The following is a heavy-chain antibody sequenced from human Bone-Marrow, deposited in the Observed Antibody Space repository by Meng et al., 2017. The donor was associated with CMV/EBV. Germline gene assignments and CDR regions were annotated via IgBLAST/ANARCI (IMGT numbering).Heavy chain of an antibody. J-gene: IGHJ5*02. D-gene: IGHD6-13*01. CDR3: ARRVRIAGFGP. CDR1: GDSIRSRDYY. Sequence: SETLSLTCNVSGDSIRSRDYYWGWIRQSPGKGLEWIGYIHYSGSTYYNPSLKSRASISVDTSKNQFSLKLSSVTAADTAVYYCARRVRIAGFGPWGEGTLVTVSS. CDR2: IHYSGST. V-gene: IGHV4-30-4*08.